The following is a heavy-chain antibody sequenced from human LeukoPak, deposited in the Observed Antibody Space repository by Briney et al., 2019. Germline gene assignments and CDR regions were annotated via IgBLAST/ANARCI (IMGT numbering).Heavy chain of an antibody. CDR3: ARNWGSDNWFDP. J-gene: IGHJ5*02. V-gene: IGHV3-53*01. Sequence: PAGSLRLSCAASGVTVSSNYMTWVRQAPGKGLEWVSDIYSGGSTYYADSVKGRFTISRDNSKNPLSLQMNSLRAEDTAVYYCARNWGSDNWFDPWGQGTLVTVS. D-gene: IGHD7-27*01. CDR2: IYSGGST. CDR1: GVTVSSNY.